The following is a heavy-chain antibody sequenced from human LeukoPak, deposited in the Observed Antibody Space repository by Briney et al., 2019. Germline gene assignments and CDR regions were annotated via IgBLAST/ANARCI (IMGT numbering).Heavy chain of an antibody. J-gene: IGHJ4*02. D-gene: IGHD6-19*01. V-gene: IGHV4-30-4*02. CDR3: ARVGIAVAGDLRGVFDY. CDR2: IYYSGST. Sequence: SETLSLTCTVSGGSISSGDYYWSWIRQPPGKGLEWIGYIYYSGSTYYNPSLKSRVTISVDTSKNQFSLKLSSVTAADTAVYYCARVGIAVAGDLRGVFDYWGQGTLVTVSS. CDR1: GGSISSGDYY.